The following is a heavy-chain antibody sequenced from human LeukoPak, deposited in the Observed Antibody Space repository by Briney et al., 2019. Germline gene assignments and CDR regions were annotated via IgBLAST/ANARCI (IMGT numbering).Heavy chain of an antibody. CDR3: ARRRRDYDFWSGYSQFDP. CDR2: IYHTGST. V-gene: IGHV4-39*01. J-gene: IGHJ5*02. D-gene: IGHD3-3*01. Sequence: KPSETLSLTCTVSGGSISSSTYFWDWIRQPPGKGLEWIGSIYHTGSTYYNPSLKSRVTMSIDTSKNQFSLRLRSVTAADTAVYYCARRRRDYDFWSGYSQFDPWGQGTLVTVSS. CDR1: GGSISSSTYF.